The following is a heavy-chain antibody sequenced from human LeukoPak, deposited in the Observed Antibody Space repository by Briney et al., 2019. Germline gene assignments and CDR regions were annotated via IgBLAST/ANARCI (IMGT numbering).Heavy chain of an antibody. CDR3: AHRHGLGCYFDH. J-gene: IGHJ4*02. Sequence: SGPTLVNPAQTLTLTCTFSGFSLSTSGVGVGWIRQPPGKALEWLALIYWNDDKRYSPSLKSRLTITKDTSKNQVVLTMTNMDPVDTATYYCAHRHGLGCYFDHWGQGTLVTVSS. CDR1: GFSLSTSGVG. V-gene: IGHV2-5*01. CDR2: IYWNDDK. D-gene: IGHD3/OR15-3a*01.